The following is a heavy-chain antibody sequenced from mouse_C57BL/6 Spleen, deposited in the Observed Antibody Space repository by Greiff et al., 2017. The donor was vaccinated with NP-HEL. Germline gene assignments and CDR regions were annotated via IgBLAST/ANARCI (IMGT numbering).Heavy chain of an antibody. J-gene: IGHJ4*01. V-gene: IGHV1-77*01. CDR1: GYTFTDYY. D-gene: IGHD1-1*01. CDR3: ARHYYGSSYDAMDY. Sequence: QVQLQQSGAELVKPGASVKISCKASGYTFTDYYINWVKQRPGQGLEWIGKLGPGSGSTYYNEKFKGTATLTADKSSSTAYMQLSSLTSEDSAVYFCARHYYGSSYDAMDYWGQGTSVTVSS. CDR2: LGPGSGST.